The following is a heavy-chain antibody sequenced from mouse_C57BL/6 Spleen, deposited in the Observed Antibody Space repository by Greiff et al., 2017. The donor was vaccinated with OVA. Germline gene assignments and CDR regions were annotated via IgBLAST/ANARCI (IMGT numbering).Heavy chain of an antibody. CDR2: ISSGSSTI. Sequence: EVKLMESGGGLVKPGGSLKLSCAASGFTFSDYGMHWVRQAPEQGLEWVAYISSGSSTIYYADTVKGRFTISRDNAKNTLFLQMTSLRSEDTAMYYCAGGGYYGFAYWGQGTLVTVSA. D-gene: IGHD2-3*01. V-gene: IGHV5-17*01. CDR1: GFTFSDYG. CDR3: AGGGYYGFAY. J-gene: IGHJ3*01.